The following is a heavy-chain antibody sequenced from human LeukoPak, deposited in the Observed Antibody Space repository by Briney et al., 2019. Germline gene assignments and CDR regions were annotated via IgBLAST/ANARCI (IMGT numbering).Heavy chain of an antibody. CDR2: FDPEDGET. CDR3: ATSGTAMVRDAFDI. V-gene: IGHV1-24*01. Sequence: ASVKVSCKVSGYTLTELSMHWVRQAPGKGLEWMGGFDPEDGETIYAQKFQGRVTMTEDTSTDTAYMELSSLRSEDTAVYYCATSGTAMVRDAFDIWGQGTMVTVSS. D-gene: IGHD5-18*01. J-gene: IGHJ3*02. CDR1: GYTLTELS.